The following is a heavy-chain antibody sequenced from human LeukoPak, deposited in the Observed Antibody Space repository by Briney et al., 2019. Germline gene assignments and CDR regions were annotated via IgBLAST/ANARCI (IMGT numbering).Heavy chain of an antibody. Sequence: PSETLSLTCTVSGGSISSYYWSWIRQPAGKGLEWIGRIYTSGSTNYNPSLKSRVTMSVDTSKNQFSLKLSSVTAADTAVYYCARGRYYDNSVYYYFDYWGQGTLVTVSS. CDR1: GGSISSYY. J-gene: IGHJ4*02. CDR2: IYTSGST. V-gene: IGHV4-4*07. D-gene: IGHD3-22*01. CDR3: ARGRYYDNSVYYYFDY.